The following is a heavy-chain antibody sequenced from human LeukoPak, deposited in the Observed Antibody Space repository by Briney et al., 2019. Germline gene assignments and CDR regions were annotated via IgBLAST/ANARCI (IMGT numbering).Heavy chain of an antibody. CDR2: FDPEDGET. J-gene: IGHJ4*02. CDR1: GYTLTELS. CDR3: ATPRGWLRTGRVSLPFDY. Sequence: GASVKVSCKVSGYTLTELSTHWVRQAPGKGLEWMGGFDPEDGETIYAQKFQGRVTMTEDTSTDPAYMELSSLRSEDTAVYYCATPRGWLRTGRVSLPFDYWGQGTLATVSS. V-gene: IGHV1-24*01. D-gene: IGHD5-12*01.